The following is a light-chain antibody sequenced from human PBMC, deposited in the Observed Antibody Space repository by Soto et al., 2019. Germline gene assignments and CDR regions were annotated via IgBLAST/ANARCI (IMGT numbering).Light chain of an antibody. CDR3: AAWDDSRVV. V-gene: IGLV1-47*01. CDR1: SSNSGSNY. J-gene: IGLJ2*01. Sequence: QSVLTQPPSASGTPGQRVTISCSGSSSNSGSNYVYWYQQLPGTAPKLLIYRNNQRPSGVPDRFSGSKSGTSASLAISGLRSEDEADYYCAAWDDSRVVLGGGSKLTVL. CDR2: RNN.